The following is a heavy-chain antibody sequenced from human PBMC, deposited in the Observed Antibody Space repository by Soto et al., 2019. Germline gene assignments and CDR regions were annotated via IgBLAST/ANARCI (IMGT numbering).Heavy chain of an antibody. CDR2: ISSSSSYT. V-gene: IGHV3-11*06. CDR3: ARGGYSYGTPGIFDY. Sequence: QVQLVESGGGLVKPGGSLRLSCAASGFTFSDYYMSWIRQAPGKGLEWVSYISSSSSYTNYADSVKGRFPISRDNAKNSTYLQMNSLRAEDTAVYYCARGGYSYGTPGIFDYWGQGTLVTVSS. CDR1: GFTFSDYY. D-gene: IGHD5-18*01. J-gene: IGHJ4*02.